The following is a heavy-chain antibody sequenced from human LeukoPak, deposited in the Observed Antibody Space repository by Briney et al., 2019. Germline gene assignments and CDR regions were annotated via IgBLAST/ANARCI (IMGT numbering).Heavy chain of an antibody. J-gene: IGHJ4*02. Sequence: PGGSLRLSCAASGFTFSSYWMSWVRQAPGKGLEWVSYIVGSSSNIYYADSVKGRFTISRDNAKNSLYLQMDSLRAEDTAVYYCATDSPETAAFDYWGQGTLVTVSS. CDR3: ATDSPETAAFDY. D-gene: IGHD1-1*01. CDR1: GFTFSSYW. V-gene: IGHV3-48*04. CDR2: IVGSSSNI.